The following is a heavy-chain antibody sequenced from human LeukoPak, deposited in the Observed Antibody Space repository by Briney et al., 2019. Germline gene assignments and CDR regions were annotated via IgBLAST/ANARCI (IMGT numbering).Heavy chain of an antibody. CDR3: ARDRCSSTSCFLNGGYYFDY. D-gene: IGHD2-2*01. CDR1: GFTLSSYA. CDR2: ISYDGSNK. V-gene: IGHV3-30-3*01. J-gene: IGHJ4*02. Sequence: PGGSLRLSCAASGFTLSSYAMHWVRQAPGKGLEWVAVISYDGSNKYYADSVKGRFTISRDNSKNTLYLQMNSLRAEDTAVYYCARDRCSSTSCFLNGGYYFDYWGQGTLVTVSS.